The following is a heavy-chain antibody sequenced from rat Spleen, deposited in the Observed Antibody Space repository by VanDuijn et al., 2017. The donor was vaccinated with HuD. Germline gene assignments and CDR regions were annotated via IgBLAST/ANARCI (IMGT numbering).Heavy chain of an antibody. CDR2: ISIGGGTT. Sequence: EVQLVESGGGLVQPGRSLTPSCAASRSTFSDYYMDWVRGDPTRGLEWVAYISIGGGTTFFRDSVKGRFTISRDDAKRTLHLLMDSLRSADTATYYCTTGLHWGQGVMVTVSS. J-gene: IGHJ2*01. V-gene: IGHV5-27*01. CDR1: RSTFSDYY. D-gene: IGHD4-1*01. CDR3: TTGLH.